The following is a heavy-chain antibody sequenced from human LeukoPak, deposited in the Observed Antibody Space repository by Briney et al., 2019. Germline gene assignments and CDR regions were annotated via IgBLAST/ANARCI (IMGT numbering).Heavy chain of an antibody. CDR1: GYTFTSYG. J-gene: IGHJ4*02. CDR2: ISAYNGNT. V-gene: IGHV1-18*01. Sequence: GASVKVSCKASGYTFTSYGISWVRQAPGQGLEWMGWISAYNGNTNYAQKLQGRVTMTTDTSTSTAYMELRSLRSDDTAVYYCAREGTYGGTQYYFEYWGQGTLVTVSS. D-gene: IGHD4-23*01. CDR3: AREGTYGGTQYYFEY.